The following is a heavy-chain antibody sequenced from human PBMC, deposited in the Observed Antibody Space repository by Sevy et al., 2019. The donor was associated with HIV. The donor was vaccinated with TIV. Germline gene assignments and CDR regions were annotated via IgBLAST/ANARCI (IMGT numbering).Heavy chain of an antibody. CDR3: ARDRRRQYYDFWSGYYEAVFGMDV. V-gene: IGHV3-7*01. D-gene: IGHD3-3*01. CDR2: IKQDGSEK. CDR1: GFTFSSYW. J-gene: IGHJ6*02. Sequence: GGSLRLSCAASGFTFSSYWMSWVHQAPGKGLEWVANIKQDGSEKYYVDSVKGRFTISRDNAKNSLYLQMNSLRAEDTAVYYCARDRRRQYYDFWSGYYEAVFGMDVWGQGTTVTVSS.